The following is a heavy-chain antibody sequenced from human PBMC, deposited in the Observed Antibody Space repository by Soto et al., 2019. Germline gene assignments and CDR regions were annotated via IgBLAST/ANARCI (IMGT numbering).Heavy chain of an antibody. D-gene: IGHD6-19*01. Sequence: PGGCLRLSCAASGVPVSNAWMNWVRQTPGKGLEWVGRIKSKTDGGTTDYAAPVKGRFTISRDDSKNTLYLQMNSLKTEDTAVYYCTTDPDFGSGWYYFDYWGQGTLVTVSS. CDR1: GVPVSNAW. CDR2: IKSKTDGGTT. V-gene: IGHV3-15*07. CDR3: TTDPDFGSGWYYFDY. J-gene: IGHJ4*02.